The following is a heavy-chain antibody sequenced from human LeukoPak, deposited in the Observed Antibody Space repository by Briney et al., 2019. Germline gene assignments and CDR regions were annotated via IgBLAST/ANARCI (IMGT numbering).Heavy chain of an antibody. CDR2: IYYSGST. Sequence: PSQTLSLTCTVSGGSISSGGYYWSWIRQPPGKGLEWIGYIYYSGSTNYNPSLKSRVTISVDTSKNQFSLKLSSVTAADTAVYYCARGSSSRYLPSFDYWGQGTLVTVSS. CDR1: GGSISSGGYY. J-gene: IGHJ4*02. V-gene: IGHV4-61*08. D-gene: IGHD6-13*01. CDR3: ARGSSSRYLPSFDY.